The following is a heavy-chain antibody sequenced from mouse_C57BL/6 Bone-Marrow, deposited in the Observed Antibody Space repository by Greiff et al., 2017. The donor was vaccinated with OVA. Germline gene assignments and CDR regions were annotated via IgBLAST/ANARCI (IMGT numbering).Heavy chain of an antibody. V-gene: IGHV1-55*01. J-gene: IGHJ1*03. CDR2: IYPGSGST. CDR1: GYTFTSYW. Sequence: QLKQPGAELVKPGASVKMSCKASGYTFTSYWITWVKQRPGQGLEWIGDIYPGSGSTNYNEKFKSKATLTVDTSSSTAYMQLSSLTSEDSAVYYCARRYYGSSYWYFDVWGTGTTVTVSS. CDR3: ARRYYGSSYWYFDV. D-gene: IGHD1-1*01.